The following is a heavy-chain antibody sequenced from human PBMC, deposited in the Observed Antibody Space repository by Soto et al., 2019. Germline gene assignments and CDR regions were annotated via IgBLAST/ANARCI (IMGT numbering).Heavy chain of an antibody. J-gene: IGHJ3*02. CDR1: GFIFSSYG. CDR3: ARDRSSAIDYDILTGYGNDAFDI. CDR2: IWYDGSNK. D-gene: IGHD3-9*01. Sequence: PGGSLRLSCAASGFIFSSYGMHWVLQAPGKGLEWVAVIWYDGSNKYYADSVKGRFTISRDNSKNTLYLQMNSLRAEDTAVYYCARDRSSAIDYDILTGYGNDAFDIWGQGTMVTVSS. V-gene: IGHV3-33*01.